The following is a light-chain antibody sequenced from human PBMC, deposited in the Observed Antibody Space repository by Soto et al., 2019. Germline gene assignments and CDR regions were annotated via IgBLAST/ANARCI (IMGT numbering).Light chain of an antibody. CDR1: QSIRSY. V-gene: IGKV1-39*01. Sequence: DIQMTQSPSSLSASVGDRVTITCRASQSIRSYLNWYQQKPGKAPKLLIYAASSLQSGVPSRFSGSGSGTDFTLTISSLQPEDFATYYCQQTYSTPQHTGGQGTKLEI. J-gene: IGKJ2*01. CDR3: QQTYSTPQHT. CDR2: AAS.